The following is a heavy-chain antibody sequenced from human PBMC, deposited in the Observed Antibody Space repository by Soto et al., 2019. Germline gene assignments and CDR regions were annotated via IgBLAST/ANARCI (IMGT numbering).Heavy chain of an antibody. D-gene: IGHD3-3*01. CDR1: GYTFTKYD. J-gene: IGHJ4*02. V-gene: IGHV1-18*04. CDR2: ISPNSGRP. CDR3: VRQYYDFWTDYPDFDY. Sequence: ASVKVTCKTSGYTFTKYDISWVRQAPGQGLEWLGLISPNSGRPSYAQKFEGRVTMTTDTSTTTAYLELRSLRSDDTAVYYCVRQYYDFWTDYPDFDYWGQGTLVTVSS.